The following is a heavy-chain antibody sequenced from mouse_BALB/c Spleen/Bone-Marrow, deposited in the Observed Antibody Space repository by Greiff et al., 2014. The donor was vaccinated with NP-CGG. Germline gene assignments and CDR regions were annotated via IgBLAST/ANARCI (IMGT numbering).Heavy chain of an antibody. Sequence: VQLQQSGAELVRPGASVKLSCKASGYTFTSYWMNWVRQRPGQGLEWIGMIDPSDSETHYNPMFKDKASLTVDKSSSTAYMQLSSLKSEASEVYYCARNWAFDYWGQGTTLTVSS. CDR3: ARNWAFDY. J-gene: IGHJ2*01. V-gene: IGHV1-61*01. D-gene: IGHD4-1*01. CDR2: IDPSDSET. CDR1: GYTFTSYW.